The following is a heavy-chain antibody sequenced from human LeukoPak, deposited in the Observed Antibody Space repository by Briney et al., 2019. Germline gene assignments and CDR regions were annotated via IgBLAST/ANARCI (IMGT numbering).Heavy chain of an antibody. CDR3: ARDAGNYRSGGLDY. D-gene: IGHD3-10*01. Sequence: PSETLSLTCTVSGGSIITYYWSWIRQPAGEGLEWIGRIYSTGSTNYNPSLKSRVTMSVDTSKNQFSLKLSSVTAADTAVYYCARDAGNYRSGGLDYWGQGTLVTVSS. CDR1: GGSIITYY. CDR2: IYSTGST. J-gene: IGHJ4*02. V-gene: IGHV4-4*07.